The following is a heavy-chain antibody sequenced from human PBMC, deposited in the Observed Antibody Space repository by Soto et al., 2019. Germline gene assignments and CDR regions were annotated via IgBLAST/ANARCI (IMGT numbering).Heavy chain of an antibody. Sequence: EVQLVESGGGLVQPARSLRLSCAASGFTFDDYAMHWVRQAPGKGLEWVSGISWNSGSIGYADSVKGRFTISRDNAKNSLYLQMNSLRAEDTALYYCAKDTYPGIAVAGILIWGQGTLVTVSS. CDR1: GFTFDDYA. CDR3: AKDTYPGIAVAGILI. CDR2: ISWNSGSI. D-gene: IGHD6-19*01. V-gene: IGHV3-9*01. J-gene: IGHJ4*02.